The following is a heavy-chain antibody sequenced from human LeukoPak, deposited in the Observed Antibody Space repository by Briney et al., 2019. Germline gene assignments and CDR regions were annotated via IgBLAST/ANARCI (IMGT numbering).Heavy chain of an antibody. CDR3: AKEFREVSESFFDY. CDR1: GFTFSSYW. J-gene: IGHJ4*02. D-gene: IGHD3-10*01. CDR2: IKEDGSEK. V-gene: IGHV3-7*01. Sequence: PGGSLRLSCAVSGFTFSSYWMTWVRQAPGKGLEWVANIKEDGSEKYYVDSVKGRFTISRDNAKNSLYLQMTSLRAEDTAVYYCAKEFREVSESFFDYWGQGTLVTVSS.